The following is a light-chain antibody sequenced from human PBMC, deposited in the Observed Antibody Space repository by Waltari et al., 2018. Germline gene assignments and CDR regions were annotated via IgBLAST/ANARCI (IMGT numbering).Light chain of an antibody. J-gene: IGKJ2*01. CDR1: QSVSSN. Sequence: EIVMTQSPATLSVSPGERATLSCRASQSVSSNLAWYQQKPGQAPRLLIYGASTRATGVPARFSGSGSGTEFTLTISNLQSEDVAVYYCQQYNNWPRTFGQGTKLEIK. CDR3: QQYNNWPRT. CDR2: GAS. V-gene: IGKV3-15*01.